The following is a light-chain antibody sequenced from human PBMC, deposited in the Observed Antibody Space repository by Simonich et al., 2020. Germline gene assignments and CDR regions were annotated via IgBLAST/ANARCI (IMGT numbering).Light chain of an antibody. V-gene: IGKV1-NL1*01. J-gene: IGKJ4*01. CDR2: AAS. Sequence: DIQMTQSPSTLSASVGDRVTITCRASQSISSWLAWYQQKPGKAPKLLIYAASRLESGVPSRFSGSGSGTDYTLTISSLQTEDFATYYCQQYYSTPPLTFGGGTKVEIK. CDR3: QQYYSTPPLT. CDR1: QSISSW.